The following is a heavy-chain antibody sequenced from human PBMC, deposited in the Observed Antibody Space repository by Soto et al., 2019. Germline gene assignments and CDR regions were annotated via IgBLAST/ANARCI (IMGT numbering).Heavy chain of an antibody. V-gene: IGHV3-21*01. CDR1: GFTFSSYS. CDR3: ARVGLISVVPAAIFYYYGMDV. CDR2: ISSSSSYI. D-gene: IGHD2-2*01. J-gene: IGHJ6*02. Sequence: GGSLRLSCAASGFTFSSYSMNWVRQAPGKGLEWVSSISSSSSYIYYADSVKGRFTISRDNAKNSLYLQMNSLRAEDTAVYYCARVGLISVVPAAIFYYYGMDVWGQGTTVTVSS.